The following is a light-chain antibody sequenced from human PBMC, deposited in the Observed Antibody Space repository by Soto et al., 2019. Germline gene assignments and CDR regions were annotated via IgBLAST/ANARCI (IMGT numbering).Light chain of an antibody. V-gene: IGLV2-23*02. Sequence: QSALTQPASVSGSPGQSITISCTGTNSDVGNYNLVSWYQQHPGKAPKLMMYEVTKRPSGVSNRFSGSKSGNTASPTISGLQAEDEADYYCCSYAGSATWVFGGGTKLTVL. CDR2: EVT. J-gene: IGLJ3*02. CDR3: CSYAGSATWV. CDR1: NSDVGNYNL.